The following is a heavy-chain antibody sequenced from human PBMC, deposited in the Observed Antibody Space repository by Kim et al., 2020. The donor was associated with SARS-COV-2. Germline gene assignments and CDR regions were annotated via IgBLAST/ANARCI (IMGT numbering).Heavy chain of an antibody. J-gene: IGHJ6*03. Sequence: SETLSLTCAVYGGSFSGYYWSWIRQPPGKGLEWIGEINHSGSTNYNPSLKSRVTISVDTSKNQFSLKLSSVTAADTAVYYCARACDRGKIVVGYMDVWGKGTTVTVSS. V-gene: IGHV4-34*01. CDR3: ARACDRGKIVVGYMDV. D-gene: IGHD2-15*01. CDR1: GGSFSGYY. CDR2: INHSGST.